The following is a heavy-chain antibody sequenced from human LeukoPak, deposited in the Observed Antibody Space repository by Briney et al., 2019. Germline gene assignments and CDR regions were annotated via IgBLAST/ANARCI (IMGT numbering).Heavy chain of an antibody. V-gene: IGHV3-30*04. CDR1: GFTFSSYV. CDR3: AKRYY. J-gene: IGHJ4*02. Sequence: GGSLRLSCAASGFTFSSYVMHWVRQAPGKGLEWVAIISYDGSNEYYADSVKGRFTISRDNSKNTLYLQMNSLRAADTAVYYCAKRYYWGQGTLVTVSS. CDR2: ISYDGSNE.